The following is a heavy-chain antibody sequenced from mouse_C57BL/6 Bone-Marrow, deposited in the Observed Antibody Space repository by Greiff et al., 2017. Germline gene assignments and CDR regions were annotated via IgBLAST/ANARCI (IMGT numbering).Heavy chain of an antibody. CDR2: IDPSDSYT. Sequence: QVQLQQPGAELVRPGTSVKLSCKASGYTFTSYWMHWVKQRPGQGLEWIGVIDPSDSYTNYNQKFKGKATLTVDTSSSTAYMQLSSLTSEDSAVYYCAREWNPPYFDYWGQGTTLTVSS. CDR1: GYTFTSYW. CDR3: AREWNPPYFDY. V-gene: IGHV1-59*01. J-gene: IGHJ2*01. D-gene: IGHD1-3*01.